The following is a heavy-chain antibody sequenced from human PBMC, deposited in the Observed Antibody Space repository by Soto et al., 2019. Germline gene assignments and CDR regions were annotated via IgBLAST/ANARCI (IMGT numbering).Heavy chain of an antibody. J-gene: IGHJ4*02. V-gene: IGHV4-59*08. D-gene: IGHD6-13*01. Sequence: SETLSLTCTVSGGSISGYYWSWIRQPPGKRLEWIGYIYYTGSTNYNPSLRSRVTISIDTSKNQFSLQLSSVTAADTAVYYCARRGSSWIFDYWGQGTLVTVSS. CDR2: IYYTGST. CDR3: ARRGSSWIFDY. CDR1: GGSISGYY.